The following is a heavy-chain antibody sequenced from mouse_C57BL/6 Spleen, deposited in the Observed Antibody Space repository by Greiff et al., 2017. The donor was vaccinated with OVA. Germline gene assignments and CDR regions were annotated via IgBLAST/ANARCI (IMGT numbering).Heavy chain of an antibody. J-gene: IGHJ4*01. D-gene: IGHD2-5*01. V-gene: IGHV1-15*01. CDR2: IDPETGGT. CDR3: TRYYSNSRYAMDH. Sequence: VQLQQSGAELVRPGASVTLSCKASGYTFTDYEMHWVKQTPVHGLEWIGAIDPETGGTAYNQKFKGKAILTADKSSSTAYMELRSLTSEDSAVYYCTRYYSNSRYAMDHWGQGTSVTVSS. CDR1: GYTFTDYE.